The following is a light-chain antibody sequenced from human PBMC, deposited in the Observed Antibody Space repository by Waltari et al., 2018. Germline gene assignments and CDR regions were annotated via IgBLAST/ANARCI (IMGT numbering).Light chain of an antibody. CDR3: SSYGGSNNLV. J-gene: IGLJ2*01. V-gene: IGLV2-8*01. Sequence: QSALTQPPSASGSPGQSVTISCTGTSSDIGGYKFVSWYQQHPGNPPKLMLYEVSQRPSGVPDRFSGSKSGNTASLTVSGLQAEDEADYYCSSYGGSNNLVFGGGTKLTVL. CDR2: EVS. CDR1: SSDIGGYKF.